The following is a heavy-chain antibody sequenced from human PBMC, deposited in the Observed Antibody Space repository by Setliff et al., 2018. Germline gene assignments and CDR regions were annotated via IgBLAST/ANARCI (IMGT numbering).Heavy chain of an antibody. CDR3: ARLGPHCSSTSCYLVLRSYFDY. CDR1: GFTFCSYW. CDR2: IKQDGSEK. J-gene: IGHJ4*02. D-gene: IGHD2-2*01. Sequence: GGSLRLSCAASGFTFCSYWMSWVRQAPGKGLEWVANIKQDGSEKYYVDSVKGRFTISRDNAKNSLYLQMNSLRAEDTAVYYCARLGPHCSSTSCYLVLRSYFDYWGQGTLVTVSS. V-gene: IGHV3-7*01.